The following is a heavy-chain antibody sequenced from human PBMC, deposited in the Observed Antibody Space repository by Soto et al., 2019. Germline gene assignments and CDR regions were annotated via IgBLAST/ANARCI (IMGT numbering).Heavy chain of an antibody. Sequence: ETLSLTCTVSGDSIISSDFYWGWVRQPPGKGLEWIGSIFYLGSSYYNPSLKSRVTMSVDTSKNQFSLRLRSVTAADTALYFCARHSLALRKNNWFDPWGQGIMVTVS. V-gene: IGHV4-39*01. CDR2: IFYLGSS. J-gene: IGHJ5*02. CDR1: GDSIISSDFY. CDR3: ARHSLALRKNNWFDP. D-gene: IGHD3-3*02.